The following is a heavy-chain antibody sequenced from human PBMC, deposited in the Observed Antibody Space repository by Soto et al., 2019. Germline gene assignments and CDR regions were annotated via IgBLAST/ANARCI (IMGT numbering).Heavy chain of an antibody. CDR3: ARGRRYDSSGYYSDAFDI. CDR1: GGSISSGDYY. CDR2: IYYSGST. Sequence: QVQLQESGPGLVKPSQTLSLTCTVSGGSISSGDYYWSWIRQPPGKGLEWIGYIYYSGSTYYNPSLESRVTISVDTSQNPFSLKLSSVTAADTAVYYCARGRRYDSSGYYSDAFDIWGQGTMVTVSS. D-gene: IGHD3-22*01. V-gene: IGHV4-30-4*01. J-gene: IGHJ3*02.